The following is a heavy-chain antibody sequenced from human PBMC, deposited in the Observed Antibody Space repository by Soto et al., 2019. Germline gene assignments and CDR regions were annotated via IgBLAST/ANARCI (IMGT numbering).Heavy chain of an antibody. D-gene: IGHD7-27*01. CDR2: IGGTDGDSDGVP. CDR3: VKRGRNWGAFDC. Sequence: VQLLESGGDLVQPGGSLRLSCVASGFILNNYAMSWVRQAPGKGLEWVSTIGGTDGDSDGVPWYEDSVKGRVTSSRDSSANTLFLDRDNVRAEASALYYFVKRGRNWGAFDCGGQVTTVVVSS. CDR1: GFILNNYA. J-gene: IGHJ3*01. V-gene: IGHV3-23*01.